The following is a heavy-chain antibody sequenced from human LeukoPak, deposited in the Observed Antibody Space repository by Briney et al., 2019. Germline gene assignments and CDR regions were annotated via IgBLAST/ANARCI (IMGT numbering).Heavy chain of an antibody. CDR3: ATSYYDSSGYLDWYFDL. V-gene: IGHV3-53*01. D-gene: IGHD3-22*01. J-gene: IGHJ2*01. Sequence: GGSLRLSCAASGFTVSSNYMSWVRQAPGKGLEWVSIIYSGGSTYYADSVRGRFTLSRDSSKNTLYLQMNNLSAEDTAVYYCATSYYDSSGYLDWYFDLWGRGTLVTVSS. CDR1: GFTVSSNY. CDR2: IYSGGST.